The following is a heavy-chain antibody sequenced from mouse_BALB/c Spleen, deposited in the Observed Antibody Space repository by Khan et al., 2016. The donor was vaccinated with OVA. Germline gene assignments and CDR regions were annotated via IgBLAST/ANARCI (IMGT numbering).Heavy chain of an antibody. CDR1: GYSFTSYY. D-gene: IGHD2-5*01. J-gene: IGHJ3*01. CDR2: IDPFNGGT. CDR3: ARLGVSNGFAY. V-gene: IGHV1S135*01. Sequence: VQLKQSGPELMKPGASVKIACKASGYSFTSYYMHWVKQSHGKSLEWIGYIDPFNGGTTYNQKFKGKATLTVDKSSSTAYMHLSSLTSEDSAVYYCARLGVSNGFAYWGQGTLVTVS.